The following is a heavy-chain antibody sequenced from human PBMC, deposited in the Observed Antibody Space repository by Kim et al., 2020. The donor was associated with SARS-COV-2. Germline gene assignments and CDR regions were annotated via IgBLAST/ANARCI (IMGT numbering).Heavy chain of an antibody. D-gene: IGHD5-12*01. CDR3: ARERYGGSDPHVDY. CDR2: TYFRSKWYN. Sequence: SQTLSLTCAVSGDRVSNTRAAWSWIRHSPSSGLEWLGRTYFRSKWYNEYAESVKSRITIDPDTSKNHFTLQLDSVTPEDTAVYYCARERYGGSDPHVDYLGQGTLVTVSS. V-gene: IGHV6-1*01. CDR1: GDRVSNTRAA. J-gene: IGHJ4*02.